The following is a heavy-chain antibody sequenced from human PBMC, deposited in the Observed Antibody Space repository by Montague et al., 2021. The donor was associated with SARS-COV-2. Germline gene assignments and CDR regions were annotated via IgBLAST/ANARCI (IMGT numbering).Heavy chain of an antibody. CDR1: GVSISTDNW. Sequence: SETLSLTCVVSGVSISTDNWWTWVRLPPGKGLEWVGEFYHTGSTNYKPSLKSRVIVSVNKSWNQFSLWLTSVTAADTAFYYFARQGCGWSDLAYWGQGTLVTVSS. CDR3: ARQGCGWSDLAY. V-gene: IGHV4-4*02. J-gene: IGHJ4*02. D-gene: IGHD2-15*01. CDR2: FYHTGST.